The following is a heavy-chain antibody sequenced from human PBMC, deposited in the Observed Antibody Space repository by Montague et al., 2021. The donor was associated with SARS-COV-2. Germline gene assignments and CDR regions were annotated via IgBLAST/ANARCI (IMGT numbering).Heavy chain of an antibody. Sequence: SETLSLTCGVSGASVTSTNWWSWVRQTTGKGLEWLGEIYHTGNTNYSPSLKNRVSISLDKSKNQLSLRLNSVTAADTAVYYCASPKEGSGYYRPFDYWGQGILVTVS. V-gene: IGHV4-4*02. CDR2: IYHTGNT. CDR3: ASPKEGSGYYRPFDY. D-gene: IGHD3-22*01. J-gene: IGHJ4*02. CDR1: GASVTSTNW.